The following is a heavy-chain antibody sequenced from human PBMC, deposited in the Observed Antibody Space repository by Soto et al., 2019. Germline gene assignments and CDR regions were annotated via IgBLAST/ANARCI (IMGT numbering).Heavy chain of an antibody. CDR3: ARELYSCGAECPYYMDY. Sequence: SVKVSCKASGGTFSSYAISWVRQAPGQGLEWMGGIIPIFGTANYAQKFQGRVTITADKSTSTAYMELSSLRSEDTAVYYCARELYSCGAECPYYMDYWGQGTPVTVSS. V-gene: IGHV1-69*06. J-gene: IGHJ4*02. CDR2: IIPIFGTA. D-gene: IGHD2-21*01. CDR1: GGTFSSYA.